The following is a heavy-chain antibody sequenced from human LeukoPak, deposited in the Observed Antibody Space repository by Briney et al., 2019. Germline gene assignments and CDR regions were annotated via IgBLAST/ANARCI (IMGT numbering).Heavy chain of an antibody. J-gene: IGHJ4*02. D-gene: IGHD2-2*01. V-gene: IGHV1-18*01. CDR1: GYTFTSYG. Sequence: ASVKVSCKASGYTFTSYGISWVRQAPGQGLEWMGWISAYNGNTNYAQKLQGRVTMTTDTSTSTACMELRSLRSDDTAVYYCARDRNQLLPIDYWGQGTLVTVSS. CDR3: ARDRNQLLPIDY. CDR2: ISAYNGNT.